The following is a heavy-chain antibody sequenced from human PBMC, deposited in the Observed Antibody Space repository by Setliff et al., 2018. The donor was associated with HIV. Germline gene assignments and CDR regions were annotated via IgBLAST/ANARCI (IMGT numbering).Heavy chain of an antibody. CDR3: AAASNRRVRGVNLHYYYYMDV. CDR1: GYSFIDNY. J-gene: IGHJ6*03. V-gene: IGHV1-69-2*01. D-gene: IGHD3-10*01. CDR2: VDPEDGAT. Sequence: ASVKVSCKVSGYSFIDNYMHWVQQAPGKGLEWMGLVDPEDGATIYAEKFQGRVTITADTSTDTAYMELSSLRSEDTAVYYCAAASNRRVRGVNLHYYYYMDVWGKGTTVTVSS.